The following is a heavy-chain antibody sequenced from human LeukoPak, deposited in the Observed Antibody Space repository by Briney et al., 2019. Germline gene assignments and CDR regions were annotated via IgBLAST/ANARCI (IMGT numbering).Heavy chain of an antibody. CDR2: INHSGST. J-gene: IGHJ4*02. Sequence: PSETLSLTCAVYGGSFSGYYWSWIRQPPGKGLEWIGEINHSGSTNYNPSLKSRVTMSVDTSKNQFSLKLSSVTAADTAVYYCARGNSGYDRRLDYWGQGTLVTVSS. V-gene: IGHV4-34*01. CDR3: ARGNSGYDRRLDY. CDR1: GGSFSGYY. D-gene: IGHD5-12*01.